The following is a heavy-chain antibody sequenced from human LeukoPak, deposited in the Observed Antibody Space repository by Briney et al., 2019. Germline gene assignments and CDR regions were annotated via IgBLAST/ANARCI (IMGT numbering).Heavy chain of an antibody. D-gene: IGHD6-19*01. CDR1: GYSISRGYY. CDR3: AREAVADYMDV. CDR2: NYHSGST. Sequence: SETLSLTCAVPGYSISRGYYWGWIRPPPGKGLEWIGYNYHSGSTYYNPSLKSRDNISIDTSKNKFSPKLSSVTAADTAVYYCAREAVADYMDVWGKGTTVTVSS. V-gene: IGHV4-38-2*02. J-gene: IGHJ6*03.